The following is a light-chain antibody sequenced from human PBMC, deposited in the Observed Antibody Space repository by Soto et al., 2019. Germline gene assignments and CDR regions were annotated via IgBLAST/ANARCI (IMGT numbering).Light chain of an antibody. Sequence: QSALTQPRSVSGSPGQSVTISCTGTSSDVGDYNYVSWYQQHPGKAPKLMIYDVSKRPSGVPGRFSGSKSVNTASLTISGLQAEDEADYYCCSYAGSYTLVFGGGTKLTVL. CDR1: SSDVGDYNY. V-gene: IGLV2-11*01. J-gene: IGLJ2*01. CDR3: CSYAGSYTLV. CDR2: DVS.